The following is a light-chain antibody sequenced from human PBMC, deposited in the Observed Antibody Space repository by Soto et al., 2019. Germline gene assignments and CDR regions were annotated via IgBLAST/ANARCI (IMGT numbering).Light chain of an antibody. Sequence: QSVLTQPASVSGSPGQSITISCTGTSSDVGGYNYVSWYQQHPGKAPKLMIYEVSNRPSGVSNRFSGSKSGNTASLTISGLPAEDEADYSCSSYTSSSTPWVFGGGTKVTVL. V-gene: IGLV2-14*01. J-gene: IGLJ3*02. CDR2: EVS. CDR1: SSDVGGYNY. CDR3: SSYTSSSTPWV.